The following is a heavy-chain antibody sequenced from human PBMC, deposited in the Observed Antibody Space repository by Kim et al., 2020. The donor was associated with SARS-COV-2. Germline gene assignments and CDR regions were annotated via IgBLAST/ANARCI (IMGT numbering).Heavy chain of an antibody. CDR3: ARDDTYSSSPPGY. Sequence: ASVKVSCKASGYTFTGYYMHWVRQAPGQGLEWMGWINPNSGGTNYAQKFQGRVTMTRDTSISTDYMELSRLRSDDTAVYYCARDDTYSSSPPGYWGQGTLVTVSS. J-gene: IGHJ4*02. CDR2: INPNSGGT. D-gene: IGHD6-13*01. V-gene: IGHV1-2*02. CDR1: GYTFTGYY.